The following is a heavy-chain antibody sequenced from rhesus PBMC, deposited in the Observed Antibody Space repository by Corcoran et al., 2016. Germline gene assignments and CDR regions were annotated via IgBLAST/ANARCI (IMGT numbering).Heavy chain of an antibody. V-gene: IGHV4-127*01. CDR1: GYSISSGYG. CDR3: ARDPGIATVIGVDY. J-gene: IGHJ4*01. Sequence: QVQLQESGPGLVKPSETLSLTCAVSGYSISSGYGWSWIRQPPGKGLEWIGYIGGSSGHPNYNPSLKGRVTISKDTSKNQFSLKLSSVTAADTAVYYCARDPGIATVIGVDYWGQGVLVTVSS. CDR2: IGGSSGHP. D-gene: IGHD5-36*01.